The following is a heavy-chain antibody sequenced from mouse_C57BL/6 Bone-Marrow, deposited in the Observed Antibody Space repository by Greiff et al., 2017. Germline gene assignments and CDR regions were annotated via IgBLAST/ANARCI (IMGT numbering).Heavy chain of an antibody. CDR2: INPNNGGT. Sequence: VKPGASVKIPCKASGYTFTDYNMDWVKQSHGKSLEWIGDINPNNGGTIYNQKFKGKATLTVDKSSSTAYMELRSLTSEDTAVYYCASHYYGSSYYAMDYWGQGTSVTVSS. CDR3: ASHYYGSSYYAMDY. CDR1: GYTFTDYN. D-gene: IGHD1-1*01. V-gene: IGHV1-18*01. J-gene: IGHJ4*01.